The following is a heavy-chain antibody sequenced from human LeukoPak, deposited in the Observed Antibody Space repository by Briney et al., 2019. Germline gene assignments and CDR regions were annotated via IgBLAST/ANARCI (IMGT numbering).Heavy chain of an antibody. D-gene: IGHD6-19*01. Sequence: LGGSLRLSCVASGFTFTNYCMTWFRQAPGEELEWVANMKQDGREKYYEDSVKGRFTISRDNAKNSLYLQMNSLRDEDTAVYYCARGGGSGRWGSDFDMWGQGTMVTVSS. J-gene: IGHJ3*02. CDR2: MKQDGREK. CDR3: ARGGGSGRWGSDFDM. CDR1: GFTFTNYC. V-gene: IGHV3-7*01.